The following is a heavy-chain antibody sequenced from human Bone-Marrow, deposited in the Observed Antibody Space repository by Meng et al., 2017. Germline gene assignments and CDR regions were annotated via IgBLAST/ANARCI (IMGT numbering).Heavy chain of an antibody. V-gene: IGHV3-23*04. CDR3: ARHSGTRQRGWFDP. CDR1: GFTFSSYA. Sequence: EWQLVEAGGGLLQPGGSLRLSCAASGFTFSSYAMSWVRQAPGKGLEWVSAISDSGGSKYYADSVKGRFTISRDNSKNTLYLQMNSLRAEDTAVYYCARHSGTRQRGWFDPWGQGTLVTVSS. J-gene: IGHJ5*02. CDR2: ISDSGGSK. D-gene: IGHD1-26*01.